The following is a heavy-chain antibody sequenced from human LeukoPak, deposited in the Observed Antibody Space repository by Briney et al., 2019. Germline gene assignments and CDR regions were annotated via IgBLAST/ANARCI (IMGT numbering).Heavy chain of an antibody. V-gene: IGHV1-69*04. Sequence: SVKVSCKASGGTFSSSAISWVRQAPGQGLEWMGRIIPIFGIANYAQKFQGRVTITADKSTSTAYMELSSLRSEDTAVYYCARGGKLLLWFGELWADAFDIWGQGTMVTVSS. D-gene: IGHD3-10*01. CDR2: IIPIFGIA. CDR3: ARGGKLLLWFGELWADAFDI. CDR1: GGTFSSSA. J-gene: IGHJ3*02.